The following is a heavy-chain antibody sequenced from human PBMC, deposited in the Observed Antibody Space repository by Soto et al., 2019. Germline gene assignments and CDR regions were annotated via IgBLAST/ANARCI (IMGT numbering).Heavy chain of an antibody. CDR2: IYYSGNT. J-gene: IGHJ4*02. Sequence: QLQLQESGPGLVKPSETLSLTCTVSGGSISSSYYFWGWTRQPPGKGLEWIGSIYYSGNTYYNPSLNSRVTSTVDSCKNQCSLKLSSVTAAYTAVYYCARHPGSATTLFDYWGQGTLVTVSS. V-gene: IGHV4-39*01. CDR3: ARHPGSATTLFDY. CDR1: GGSISSSYYF. D-gene: IGHD5-12*01.